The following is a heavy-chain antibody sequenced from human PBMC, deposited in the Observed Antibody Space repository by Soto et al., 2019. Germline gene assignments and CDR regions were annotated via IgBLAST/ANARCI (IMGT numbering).Heavy chain of an antibody. J-gene: IGHJ5*01. CDR3: GRVVEGATRHTDLDS. CDR2: VYYSGGA. D-gene: IGHD2-21*01. Sequence: SETLSLTCTVSGVSIHNSHSFWGWIRQPPGKGLEFIGTVYYSGGAHYNSSLKSRVTISVDTANNRVSLRMRSLTAADTAVYYCGRVVEGATRHTDLDSWGQGTLVTVSS. CDR1: GVSIHNSHSF. V-gene: IGHV4-39*01.